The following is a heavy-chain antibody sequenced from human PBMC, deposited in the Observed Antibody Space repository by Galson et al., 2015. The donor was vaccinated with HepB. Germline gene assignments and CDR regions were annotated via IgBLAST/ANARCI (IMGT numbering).Heavy chain of an antibody. J-gene: IGHJ6*02. Sequence: QSGAEVKKPGESLKISCKGSGYSFATYWIGWVRQVPGKGLEWVASVYPGDSDIRHSPSFQGRVTVSADKSISTAYLQWSSLKASDTAIYYCARWGGCSGGSCYPASYYYYSMDVWGQGTTVTVSS. CDR3: ARWGGCSGGSCYPASYYYYSMDV. D-gene: IGHD2-15*01. CDR1: GYSFATYW. CDR2: VYPGDSDI. V-gene: IGHV5-51*01.